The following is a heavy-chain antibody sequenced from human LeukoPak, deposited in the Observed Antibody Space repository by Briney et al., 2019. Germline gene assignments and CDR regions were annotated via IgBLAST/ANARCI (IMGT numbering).Heavy chain of an antibody. D-gene: IGHD3-22*01. CDR2: ISGSGGST. CDR3: AKGRDSAYYYDSSGYYPYFDY. Sequence: GGSLRLSCAASGFTFSGSAVDWVRQASGKGLEWVSAISGSGGSTYYADSVKGRFTISRDNSKNTLYLQMNSLRAEDTAVYYCAKGRDSAYYYDSSGYYPYFDYWGQGTLVTVSS. CDR1: GFTFSGSA. J-gene: IGHJ4*02. V-gene: IGHV3-23*01.